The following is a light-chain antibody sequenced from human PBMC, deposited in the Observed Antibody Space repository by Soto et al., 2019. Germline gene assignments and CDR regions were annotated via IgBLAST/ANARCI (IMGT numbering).Light chain of an antibody. Sequence: DIVMRQSPLSLPVTHGEPASISCRSNQSLLHNNGYNYLDWYMQKPGQSPQLLIYLGSNRAYGVPDMFSGSGLGTDVTLKISRVEAADVGVYYCMQALQSLTCGQGTRLEIQ. V-gene: IGKV2-28*01. CDR2: LGS. CDR1: QSLLHNNGYNY. CDR3: MQALQSLT. J-gene: IGKJ5*01.